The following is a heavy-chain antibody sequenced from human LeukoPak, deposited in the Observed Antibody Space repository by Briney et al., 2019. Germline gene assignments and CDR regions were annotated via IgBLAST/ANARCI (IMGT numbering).Heavy chain of an antibody. CDR2: INPNSGGT. D-gene: IGHD6-13*01. J-gene: IGHJ6*02. Sequence: GASVKVSCKASGYTFTGYYIHWVRQAPGQGLEWMGWINPNSGGTNYAEKFRGRVTMTRDTSISTAYMELSRLTSDDTAVYYCARDPHSTSWFYAMDVWGQGTTVTVSS. V-gene: IGHV1-2*02. CDR3: ARDPHSTSWFYAMDV. CDR1: GYTFTGYY.